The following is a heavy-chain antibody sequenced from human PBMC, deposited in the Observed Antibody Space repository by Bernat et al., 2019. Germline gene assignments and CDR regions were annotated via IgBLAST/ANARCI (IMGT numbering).Heavy chain of an antibody. CDR3: AREGAIRLLYYYYMDV. CDR2: INHSGST. Sequence: QLQLQESGPGLVKPSETLSLTCAVYGGSFSGYYWSWIRQPPGKGLEWIGEINHSGSTNYKPSLKSRVTISVDTSKNQFSMKLSSVTAADTAVYYCAREGAIRLLYYYYMDVWGKGTTVTVSS. J-gene: IGHJ6*03. D-gene: IGHD3-16*01. V-gene: IGHV4-34*01. CDR1: GGSFSGYY.